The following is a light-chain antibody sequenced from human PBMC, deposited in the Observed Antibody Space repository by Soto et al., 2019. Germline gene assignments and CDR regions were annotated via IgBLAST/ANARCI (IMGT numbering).Light chain of an antibody. CDR3: SSYTNSNHWV. V-gene: IGLV2-18*02. CDR2: EVS. J-gene: IGLJ3*02. Sequence: QSVLTQPPSVSGSPGQSVTISCTGTSSDVGTYNRVSWYQQAPGTAPKLMIYEVSNRPSGVPDRFSGSKSGNTASLTISGLQAEDEADYYCSSYTNSNHWVFGGGTQLTVL. CDR1: SSDVGTYNR.